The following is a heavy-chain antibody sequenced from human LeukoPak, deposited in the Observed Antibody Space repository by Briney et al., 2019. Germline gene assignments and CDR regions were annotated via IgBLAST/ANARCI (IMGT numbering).Heavy chain of an antibody. V-gene: IGHV4-4*07. D-gene: IGHD3-22*01. Sequence: SETLSLTCTVSGGSISSYYWSWIRQPAGKGLEWIGRIYTSGSTNYNPSLKSRVTMSVDTSKNQFSLKLSSVTAADTAVYYCARDSNSRYYDSSAISPAGFDYWGQGTLVTVSS. CDR1: GGSISSYY. CDR2: IYTSGST. J-gene: IGHJ4*02. CDR3: ARDSNSRYYDSSAISPAGFDY.